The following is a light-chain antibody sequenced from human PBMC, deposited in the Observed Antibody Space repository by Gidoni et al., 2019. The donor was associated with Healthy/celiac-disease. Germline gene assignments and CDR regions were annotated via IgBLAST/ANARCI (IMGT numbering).Light chain of an antibody. CDR1: QSDSSY. CDR2: AAS. J-gene: IGKJ4*01. V-gene: IGKV3-11*01. CDR3: QQRSNWQLT. Sequence: EIVLTQSPATLSLSPGESATLSCRASQSDSSYLAWYQQKPGQTPMLRIYAASNRATGIPALFSGSGSGTDFTLPISSLALEDFAVYYCQQRSNWQLTFGGGTKVEIK.